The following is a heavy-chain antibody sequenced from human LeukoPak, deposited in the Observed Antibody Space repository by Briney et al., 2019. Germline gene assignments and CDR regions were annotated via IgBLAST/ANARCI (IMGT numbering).Heavy chain of an antibody. D-gene: IGHD6-19*01. J-gene: IGHJ4*02. CDR2: INPNSGGT. CDR3: ARDIWVVIAVAGGFDY. V-gene: IGHV1-2*02. CDR1: GYTFTGYY. Sequence: ASVTVSCKACGYTFTGYYMHWVRQAPGQGLEWMGSINPNSGGTNYAQKFQGRVTMTRDTSISTSYMELSRLRSDDSALYYCARDIWVVIAVAGGFDYWGQGTLVTVCS.